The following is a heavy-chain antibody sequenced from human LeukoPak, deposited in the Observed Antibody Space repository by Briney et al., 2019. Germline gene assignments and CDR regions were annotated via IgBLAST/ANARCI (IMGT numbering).Heavy chain of an antibody. CDR2: IYYSGST. Sequence: SETLSLTCTVSGGSISSSSYYWGWIRQPPGKGLEWIGSIYYSGSTYYNPSLKSRVTISVDTSKNQFSLKLSSVTAADTAVYYCARNEIAAAGYEDLDAFDIWGQGTMVTVSS. V-gene: IGHV4-39*07. CDR1: GGSISSSSYY. D-gene: IGHD6-13*01. CDR3: ARNEIAAAGYEDLDAFDI. J-gene: IGHJ3*02.